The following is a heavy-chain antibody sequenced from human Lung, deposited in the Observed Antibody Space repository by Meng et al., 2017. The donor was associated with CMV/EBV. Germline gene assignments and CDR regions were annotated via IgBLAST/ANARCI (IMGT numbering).Heavy chain of an antibody. CDR3: ARNERDTAGNYYAGVDV. CDR2: IDTIGST. Sequence: GESXKISCAASGFSIRDYFLTWVRRAPGKGLEWVSLIDTIGSTEYADSVKGRFTISRDISKNTLYLQMSSLRAEDTAVYYCARNERDTAGNYYAGVDVWGRGTTVTVSS. V-gene: IGHV3-53*01. D-gene: IGHD5-18*01. J-gene: IGHJ6*02. CDR1: GFSIRDYF.